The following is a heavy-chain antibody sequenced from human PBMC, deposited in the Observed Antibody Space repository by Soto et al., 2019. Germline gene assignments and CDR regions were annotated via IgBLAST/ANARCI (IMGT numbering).Heavy chain of an antibody. J-gene: IGHJ1*01. CDR2: IYSGGST. D-gene: IGHD3-22*01. CDR3: ARDRVESGYPEYFQH. Sequence: EVQLVESGGGLIQPGGSLRLSCAASGFTVSSNYMSWVRQAPGKGLEWVSVIYSGGSTYYADSVKGRFTISRDNSKNTLYLQMNSLRAEDTALYYCARDRVESGYPEYFQHWGQCTLVTVSS. V-gene: IGHV3-53*01. CDR1: GFTVSSNY.